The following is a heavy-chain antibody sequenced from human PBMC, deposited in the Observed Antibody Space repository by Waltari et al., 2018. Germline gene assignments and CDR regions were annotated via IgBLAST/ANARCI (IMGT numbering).Heavy chain of an antibody. CDR3: VRGLGDY. V-gene: IGHV3-74*01. CDR1: GFILRSYW. CDR2: VNSDGSLI. Sequence: EVQLVESGGGLVQPGGSLRLSCAASGFILRSYWMHWVRQPPGKGLAWVARVNSDGSLITYVDSVRGRLTISRDNAKNTLYLQMNSLRVEDTAVYYCVRGLGDYWGQGTLVTVSS. J-gene: IGHJ4*02. D-gene: IGHD7-27*01.